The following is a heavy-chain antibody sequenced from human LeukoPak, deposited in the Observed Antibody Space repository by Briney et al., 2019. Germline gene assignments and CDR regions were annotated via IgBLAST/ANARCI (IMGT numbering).Heavy chain of an antibody. Sequence: ASVKVSCKTSGYTFSNYYIHWVRRAPGQGLQWMGWTNSNTGGTNYAQKFQDRVTMTTDTSSGTAYMELTRLRSDDTAMYYCARLIRGNRGDAFDIWGQGTMVTVS. D-gene: IGHD2/OR15-2a*01. CDR2: TNSNTGGT. J-gene: IGHJ3*02. CDR1: GYTFSNYY. CDR3: ARLIRGNRGDAFDI. V-gene: IGHV1-2*02.